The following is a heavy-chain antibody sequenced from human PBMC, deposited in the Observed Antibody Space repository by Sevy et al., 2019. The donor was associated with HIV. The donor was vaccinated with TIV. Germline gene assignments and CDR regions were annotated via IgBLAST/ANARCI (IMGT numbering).Heavy chain of an antibody. D-gene: IGHD5-18*01. CDR3: VREGLGGYSYSLDY. Sequence: GGSLRLSCAASGFSFSIYWMSWVRQAPGKGLEWVATMKQDGSEEDYVDSVKGRFTISRGNAKNSLFLQMNSLSAEGTAVYYCVREGLGGYSYSLDYWGHGTLVTVSS. CDR1: GFSFSIYW. CDR2: MKQDGSEE. J-gene: IGHJ4*01. V-gene: IGHV3-7*01.